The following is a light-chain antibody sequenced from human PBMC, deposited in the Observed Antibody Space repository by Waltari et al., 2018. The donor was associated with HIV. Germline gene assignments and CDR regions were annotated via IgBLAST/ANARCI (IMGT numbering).Light chain of an antibody. CDR3: HQYNSWPPRYT. CDR2: GGS. Sequence: EIVMTQSPATLSLSPGERAILSCRASQSVASSLAWYQQKPGQAPRLLIYGGSTRAAGIPGRFSGSGSGTEFTLTISSLQSEDSAIYFCHQYNSWPPRYTFGQGTKLEI. CDR1: QSVASS. J-gene: IGKJ2*01. V-gene: IGKV3-15*01.